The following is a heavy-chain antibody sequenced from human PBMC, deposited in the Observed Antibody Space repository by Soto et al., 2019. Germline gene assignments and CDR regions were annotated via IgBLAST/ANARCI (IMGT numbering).Heavy chain of an antibody. V-gene: IGHV3-48*01. CDR3: ARGPCHGAFDI. Sequence: GGSLRLSCAASGFIFSAYSMNWVRQAPGKGLEWVSYINPGGDNIHYADSVMGRFTISRDNAKNTVYLQMNSLTTEDTGVYYCARGPCHGAFDIWGQGTMVTV. CDR2: INPGGDNI. J-gene: IGHJ3*02. CDR1: GFIFSAYS.